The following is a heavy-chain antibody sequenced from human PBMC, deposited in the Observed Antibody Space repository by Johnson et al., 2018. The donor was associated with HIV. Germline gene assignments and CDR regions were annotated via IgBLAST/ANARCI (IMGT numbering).Heavy chain of an antibody. J-gene: IGHJ3*02. V-gene: IGHV3-30*04. CDR1: GFTFHSYA. CDR3: ARWLYSSSSEIEAFDI. Sequence: QMLLVESGGGVVQPERSLRLSCVASGFTFHSYAMHWVRQAPGKGLEWVAVISYDGSNKYYADSVKGRFTISRDNSKNTLYLQMNSLRAEDTAVYYCARWLYSSSSEIEAFDIWGQGTMVTVSS. D-gene: IGHD6-6*01. CDR2: ISYDGSNK.